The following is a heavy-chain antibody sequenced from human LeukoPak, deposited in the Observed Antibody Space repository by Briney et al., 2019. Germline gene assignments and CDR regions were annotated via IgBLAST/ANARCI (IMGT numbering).Heavy chain of an antibody. D-gene: IGHD3-22*01. J-gene: IGHJ3*02. V-gene: IGHV4-59*01. CDR1: GGSISSYY. CDR2: IYYSGST. Sequence: SETLSLTCTVSGGSISSYYWSWIRQPPGKGLEWIGYIYYSGSTNYNPSLKSRVTISVDTSKNQFSLKLSSVTAADAAVYYCARAGDYYESSGYYIDAFDIWGQGTMVTVSS. CDR3: ARAGDYYESSGYYIDAFDI.